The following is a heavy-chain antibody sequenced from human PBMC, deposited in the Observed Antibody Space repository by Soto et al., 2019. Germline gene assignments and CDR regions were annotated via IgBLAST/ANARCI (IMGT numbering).Heavy chain of an antibody. CDR2: INPLSGIP. CDR3: ATPACAATWCSPSHNLDH. J-gene: IGHJ4*02. D-gene: IGHD2-2*01. V-gene: IGHV1-69*09. Sequence: QVQLVQSGAEVKKPESSVKVSCKTSGGTFVRHVISWVRQAPGQGPERMGKINPLSGIPNYAQKFQDRVTFTADTDSSTAYMELSSLRSDDTAMSYCATPACAATWCSPSHNLDHWGQGTLVTVSS. CDR1: GGTFVRHV.